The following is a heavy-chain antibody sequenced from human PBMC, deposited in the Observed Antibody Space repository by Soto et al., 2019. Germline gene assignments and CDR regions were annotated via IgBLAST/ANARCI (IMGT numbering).Heavy chain of an antibody. CDR2: ISGSGGST. V-gene: IGHV3-23*01. Sequence: PGGSLRLSCAASGFTFSSYAMSWVRQAPGKGLEWVSAISGSGGSTYYAESVKGRFTISRDNSKNTLYLQMNSLRAEDTAVYYCAKDWHYGDSENWFDPWGQGTLVTVSS. J-gene: IGHJ5*02. CDR1: GFTFSSYA. CDR3: AKDWHYGDSENWFDP. D-gene: IGHD4-17*01.